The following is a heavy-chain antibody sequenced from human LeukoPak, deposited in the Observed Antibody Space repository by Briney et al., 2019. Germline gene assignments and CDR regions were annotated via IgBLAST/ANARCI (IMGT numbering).Heavy chain of an antibody. V-gene: IGHV1-69*13. CDR3: ARGTLYVGEVAFDI. CDR1: GGTFSSYA. D-gene: IGHD3-10*01. CDR2: IIPIFGTA. Sequence: SVKVSCTASGGTFSSYAISWVRQAPGQGLEWMGGIIPIFGTANYAQKFQGRVTITADESPSTAYTELSSLRSEDTAVYYCARGTLYVGEVAFDIWGQGTMVTVSS. J-gene: IGHJ3*02.